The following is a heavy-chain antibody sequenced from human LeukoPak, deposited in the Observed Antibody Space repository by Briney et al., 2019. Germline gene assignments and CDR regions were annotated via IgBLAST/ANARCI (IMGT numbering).Heavy chain of an antibody. V-gene: IGHV3-30*18. CDR2: MSYDGSNK. D-gene: IGHD3-22*01. CDR1: GFTFSSYG. J-gene: IGHJ4*02. Sequence: QSGGSLRLSCAASGFTFSSYGMHWVRQAPGKGLEWVALMSYDGSNKYYAVSVKGRFTISRDNSKNTLYLQMNSLRAEDTAVYYCAKDQYYYDSSGSSPPGYWGQGTLVTVSS. CDR3: AKDQYYYDSSGSSPPGY.